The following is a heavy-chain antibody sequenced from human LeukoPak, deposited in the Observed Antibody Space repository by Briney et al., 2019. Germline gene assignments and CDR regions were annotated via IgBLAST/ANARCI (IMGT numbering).Heavy chain of an antibody. Sequence: GESLKISCKGSGYTFTKYWIGWVRQMPGKGLEWMGRIDPSDSYTNYSPSFQGHVTISADKSISTAYLQWSSLKASDTAMYYCARHIGYYYGMDVWGQGTTVTVSS. CDR1: GYTFTKYW. J-gene: IGHJ6*02. CDR2: IDPSDSYT. D-gene: IGHD2-21*01. V-gene: IGHV5-10-1*01. CDR3: ARHIGYYYGMDV.